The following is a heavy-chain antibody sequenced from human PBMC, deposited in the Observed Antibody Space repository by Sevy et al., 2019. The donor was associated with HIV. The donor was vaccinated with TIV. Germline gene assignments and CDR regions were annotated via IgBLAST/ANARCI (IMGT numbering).Heavy chain of an antibody. CDR2: IKSKTDGGTT. CDR3: TTSLRDYYDSSGIDY. J-gene: IGHJ4*02. V-gene: IGHV3-15*07. Sequence: GGSLRLSCAASGFTFSNAWMNWVRQAPGKGLEWVGRIKSKTDGGTTDYAAPVKGRFTISRDDSKNTLYLQMNSLKTEDIAVYYCTTSLRDYYDSSGIDYWGQGTLVTVSS. D-gene: IGHD3-22*01. CDR1: GFTFSNAW.